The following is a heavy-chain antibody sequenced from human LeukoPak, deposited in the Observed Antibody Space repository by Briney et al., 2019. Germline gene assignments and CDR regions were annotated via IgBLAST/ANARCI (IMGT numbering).Heavy chain of an antibody. Sequence: SETLSLTCSVSRGSINGYYWSWIRQPPGKGLEWIGWINYSGATYFNPSLKSRALMSIDTSMNQLSLRLYSVTAADTDIYYCARHSSGWHLEFCGRGTLVTVSS. J-gene: IGHJ4*02. D-gene: IGHD6-19*01. CDR3: ARHSSGWHLEF. CDR2: INYSGAT. CDR1: RGSINGYY. V-gene: IGHV4-59*01.